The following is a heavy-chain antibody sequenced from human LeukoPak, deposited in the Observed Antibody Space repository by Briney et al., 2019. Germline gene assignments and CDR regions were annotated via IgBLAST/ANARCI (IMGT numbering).Heavy chain of an antibody. Sequence: GGSLKLSCAASGFTFSSYDMHWVRQATGKGLEWVSAIGTAGDTYYPGSVKGRFTISRENAKNSLYLQMNSLRAGDTAVYYCARVTYYYDSSGGRGAFDIWGQGTMVTVSS. CDR2: IGTAGDT. J-gene: IGHJ3*02. CDR3: ARVTYYYDSSGGRGAFDI. D-gene: IGHD3-22*01. V-gene: IGHV3-13*04. CDR1: GFTFSSYD.